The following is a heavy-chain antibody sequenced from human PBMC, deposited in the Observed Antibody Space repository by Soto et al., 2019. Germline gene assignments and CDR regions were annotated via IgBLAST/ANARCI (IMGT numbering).Heavy chain of an antibody. CDR2: KRNKVNGDTT. CDR1: GLTFSDHY. J-gene: IGHJ4*02. Sequence: EAQLVESGGDLFQPGGSLRLSCVASGLTFSDHYMDWVRQAPGKGLEWVARKRNKVNGDTTEYAASVQGRFTISRDDSENSLFLQMNSLKTEDTAVYYCTITFGGVLRFWGQGTLVTVSS. CDR3: TITFGGVLRF. D-gene: IGHD3-16*01. V-gene: IGHV3-72*01.